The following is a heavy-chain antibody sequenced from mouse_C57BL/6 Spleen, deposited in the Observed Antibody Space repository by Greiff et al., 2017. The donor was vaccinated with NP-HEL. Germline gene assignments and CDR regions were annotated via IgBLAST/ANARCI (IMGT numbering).Heavy chain of an antibody. CDR1: GYTFTSYW. CDR2: IYPGSGST. D-gene: IGHD2-4*01. V-gene: IGHV1-55*01. CDR3: ARGYYDYDDWYFDV. J-gene: IGHJ1*03. Sequence: QVQLKQPGAELVKPGASVKMSCKASGYTFTSYWITWVKQRPGQGLEWIGDIYPGSGSTNYNEQFKSKATLTVDTSSSTAYMQLSSLTSEDSAVYYCARGYYDYDDWYFDVWGTGTTVTVSS.